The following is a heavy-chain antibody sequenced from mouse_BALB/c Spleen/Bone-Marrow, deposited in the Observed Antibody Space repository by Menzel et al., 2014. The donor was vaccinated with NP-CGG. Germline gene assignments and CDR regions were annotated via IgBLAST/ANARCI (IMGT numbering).Heavy chain of an antibody. D-gene: IGHD2-3*01. CDR1: GYTFSNYW. CDR3: ARTADGYYYAMDY. V-gene: IGHV1-9*01. Sequence: QVQLQQSGAELMKPGASVKISCKATGYTFSNYWIEWIKQRPGHGLVWIGEILPGSGSSNYNEKLKGKATFTADTSSNTAYMQLSSLTSEDSAVYYCARTADGYYYAMDYWGQGTSVTVSS. J-gene: IGHJ4*01. CDR2: ILPGSGSS.